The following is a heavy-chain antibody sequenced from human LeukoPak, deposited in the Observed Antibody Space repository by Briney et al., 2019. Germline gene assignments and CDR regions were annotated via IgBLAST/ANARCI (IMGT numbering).Heavy chain of an antibody. J-gene: IGHJ4*02. CDR3: ARQVGYSYFDY. CDR1: GGSISSSSYY. V-gene: IGHV4-39*01. CDR2: IYYSGST. D-gene: IGHD5-18*01. Sequence: SETLSLTCTVSGGSISSSSYYWGWIRQPPGKGREWIGSIYYSGSTYYNPSLKSRVTISVDTSKNQFSLKLSSVTAADTAVYYCARQVGYSYFDYWGQGTLVTVSS.